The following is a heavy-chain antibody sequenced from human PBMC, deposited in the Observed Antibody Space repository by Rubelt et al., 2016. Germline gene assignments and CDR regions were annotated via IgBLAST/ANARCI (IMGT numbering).Heavy chain of an antibody. CDR3: ARGRGAAAGTPDY. CDR2: IYYSGST. CDR1: GGSISSYY. V-gene: IGHV4-59*01. J-gene: IGHJ4*02. Sequence: QVQLQESGPGLVKPSETLSLTCTVSGGSISSYYWSWIRQPPGKGLAWIGYIYYSGSTNYNPTLKGVGTLSVDTSKNQFFLKLTSVTAADTAVYYCARGRGAAAGTPDYWGQGTLVTVSS. D-gene: IGHD6-13*01.